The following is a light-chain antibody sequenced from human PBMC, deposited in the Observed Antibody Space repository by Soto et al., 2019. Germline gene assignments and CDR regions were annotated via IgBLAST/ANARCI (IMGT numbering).Light chain of an antibody. J-gene: IGKJ5*01. CDR3: QQYYSYPSIT. CDR2: AAS. Sequence: AIRMTQYPSSFSASTADRVTITCRASQGISSYLACYQQKPAKATNLMIYAASTLQTGVPSRFSGSGSGTDFTLTISCLQSEDFATYYCQQYYSYPSITFGQGTRLEIK. V-gene: IGKV1-8*01. CDR1: QGISSY.